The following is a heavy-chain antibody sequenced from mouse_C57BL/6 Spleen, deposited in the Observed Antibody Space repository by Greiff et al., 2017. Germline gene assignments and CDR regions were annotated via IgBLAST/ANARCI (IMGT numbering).Heavy chain of an antibody. J-gene: IGHJ3*01. CDR1: GFTFSSYG. CDR3: ARRPAY. CDR2: ISSGGSYT. Sequence: EVHLVESGGDLVKPGGSLKLSCAASGFTFSSYGMSWVRQTPDKRLEWVATISSGGSYTYYPDSVKGRFTISRDNAKNTLYLQMSSLKSEDTAMYYCARRPAYWGQGTLVTVSA. V-gene: IGHV5-6*01.